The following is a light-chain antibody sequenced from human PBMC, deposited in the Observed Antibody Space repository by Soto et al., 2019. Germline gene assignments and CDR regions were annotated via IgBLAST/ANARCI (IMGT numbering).Light chain of an antibody. V-gene: IGKV1-6*01. CDR2: AAS. CDR3: LQDYNYPRA. J-gene: IGKJ1*01. Sequence: AIQVAQSPSSLSASVGDRVTITCRASQDISSYLAWYQQKPGKAPTLLIYAASTLQSGVPSRFSGSGFGTDFTLTISSLQAEDFASYYCLQDYNYPRAFGQGTKVDIK. CDR1: QDISSY.